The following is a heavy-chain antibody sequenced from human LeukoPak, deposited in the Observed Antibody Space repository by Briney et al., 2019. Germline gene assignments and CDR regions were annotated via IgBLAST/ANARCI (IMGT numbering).Heavy chain of an antibody. CDR3: ARELYSSGWEDGADY. J-gene: IGHJ4*02. Sequence: NPGGSLRLSCSASGFTFSDYYMSWVRQAPGKGLEWVSIISSSGSTTFYADSVKGRFTISRDSAQNSLYLQMNSLRAEDTAVYYCARELYSSGWEDGADYWGQGTLVTVSS. CDR2: ISSSGSTT. V-gene: IGHV3-11*04. D-gene: IGHD6-19*01. CDR1: GFTFSDYY.